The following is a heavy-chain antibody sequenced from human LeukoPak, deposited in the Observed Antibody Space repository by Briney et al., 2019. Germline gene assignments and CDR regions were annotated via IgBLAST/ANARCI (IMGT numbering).Heavy chain of an antibody. Sequence: SETLSLSCAVYGGSFSSYYWGWIRQPPGKGLEWIGNIYYSGSTYYNPSLKSRVTISVDTSKNQFSLKLSSVTAADTAVYYCARVYFYYYYMDVWGKGTTVTVSS. V-gene: IGHV4-34*01. J-gene: IGHJ6*03. CDR2: IYYSGST. CDR3: ARVYFYYYYMDV. D-gene: IGHD2-8*01. CDR1: GGSFSSYY.